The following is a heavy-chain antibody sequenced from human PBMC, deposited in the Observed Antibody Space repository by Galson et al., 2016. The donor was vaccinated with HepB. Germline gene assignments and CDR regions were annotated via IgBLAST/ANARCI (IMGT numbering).Heavy chain of an antibody. V-gene: IGHV3-30*18. Sequence: SLRLSCAASGFTFSNRGMHWVRQAPGKGLEWVAADSMAGRRKFYADSVKGRFTISRDNSNNMLFLQMSSLRADDTAVYYCAKRNEYCPPVGCSVDSWGQGTLVSVSS. CDR2: DSMAGRRK. J-gene: IGHJ4*02. CDR3: AKRNEYCPPVGCSVDS. CDR1: GFTFSNRG. D-gene: IGHD2/OR15-2a*01.